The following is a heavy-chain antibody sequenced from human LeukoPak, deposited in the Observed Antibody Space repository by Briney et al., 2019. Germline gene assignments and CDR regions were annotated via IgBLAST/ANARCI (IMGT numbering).Heavy chain of an antibody. Sequence: SVKVSCKASGGTFSSYAISWVRQAPGQGLEWMGGIIPIFGTANYAQKFQGRVTITADESTSTAYMELSSLRAEDTAVYYCARAPFRAVVQAFDIWGQGTMVTVSS. D-gene: IGHD2-15*01. V-gene: IGHV1-69*01. CDR3: ARAPFRAVVQAFDI. CDR2: IIPIFGTA. CDR1: GGTFSSYA. J-gene: IGHJ3*02.